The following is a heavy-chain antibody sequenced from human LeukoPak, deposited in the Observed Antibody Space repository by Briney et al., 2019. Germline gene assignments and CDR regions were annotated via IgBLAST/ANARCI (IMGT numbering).Heavy chain of an antibody. CDR1: GGSINKDNIY. CDR3: ARGRRITMIVVVITGYYFDY. CDR2: VYYSGIT. J-gene: IGHJ4*02. Sequence: SETLSLTCTVSGGSINKDNIYWAWIRRPPGKELEWIGSVYYSGITYYNPSLKSRVTISLDTSKNQFSLKLSSVTAADTAVYYCARGRRITMIVVVITGYYFDYWGQGTLVTVSS. D-gene: IGHD3-22*01. V-gene: IGHV4-39*07.